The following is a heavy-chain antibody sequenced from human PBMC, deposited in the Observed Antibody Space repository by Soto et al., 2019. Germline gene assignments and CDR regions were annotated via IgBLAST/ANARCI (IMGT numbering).Heavy chain of an antibody. CDR1: SGRW. CDR3: ASHGDKFLHH. D-gene: IGHD2-21*01. Sequence: QVQLQESGPGLVKPSETLSLTCTVTSGRWWSWVRRPPGKGLEWIGQIGHSGNSDYNPSLKSRVTISVDESRHQLSLRLNSVTAADTAVYYCASHGDKFLHHWGQGTPVTVSS. V-gene: IGHV4-4*02. J-gene: IGHJ5*02. CDR2: IGHSGNS.